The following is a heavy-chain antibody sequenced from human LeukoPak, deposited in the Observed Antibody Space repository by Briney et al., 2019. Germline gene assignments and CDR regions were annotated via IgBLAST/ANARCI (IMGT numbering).Heavy chain of an antibody. J-gene: IGHJ4*02. CDR2: INPNSGGI. CDR1: GYTFTGSY. Sequence: ASVRVSCKASGYTFTGSYMHWVRQAPGQGLEWMGWINPNSGGIIYAQKFQGRVTMTRDTSISTAYMELSRLTSDDTAVYCCAREGATREFDYWGQGTLVTVSS. D-gene: IGHD1-26*01. CDR3: AREGATREFDY. V-gene: IGHV1-2*02.